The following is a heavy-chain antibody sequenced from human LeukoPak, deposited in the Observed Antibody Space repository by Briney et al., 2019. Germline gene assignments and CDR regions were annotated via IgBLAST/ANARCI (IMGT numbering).Heavy chain of an antibody. CDR1: GFTFSSYA. V-gene: IGHV3-30-3*02. Sequence: PGGSLRLSCAASGFTFSSYAMHWVRQAPGKGLEWVAVISYDGSNKYYADSVKGRFTISRDNSKNTLYLQMNSLRAEDTAVYYCAKSPRISMIVVVILGEYYFDYWGQGTLVTVSS. CDR3: AKSPRISMIVVVILGEYYFDY. CDR2: ISYDGSNK. J-gene: IGHJ4*02. D-gene: IGHD3-22*01.